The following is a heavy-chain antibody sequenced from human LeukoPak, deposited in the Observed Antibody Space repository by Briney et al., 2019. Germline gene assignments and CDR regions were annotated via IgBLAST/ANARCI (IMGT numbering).Heavy chain of an antibody. D-gene: IGHD6-25*01. Sequence: PGGSLRLSCAASGFTFDDYAMHWVRQAPGKGLEWVSGISWNSGSIGYADSVKGRFTISRDNAKNSLYLQMNSLRAEDTALYYCAKAAPTNAFDIWGQGTRVTVSS. V-gene: IGHV3-9*01. CDR2: ISWNSGSI. CDR1: GFTFDDYA. CDR3: AKAAPTNAFDI. J-gene: IGHJ3*02.